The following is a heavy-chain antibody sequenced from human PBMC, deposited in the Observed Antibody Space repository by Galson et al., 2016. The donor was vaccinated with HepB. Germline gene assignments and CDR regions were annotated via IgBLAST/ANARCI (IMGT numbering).Heavy chain of an antibody. CDR2: IPNSGGIT. D-gene: IGHD2-21*01. CDR3: VKEFVATGAVVGDY. J-gene: IGHJ4*02. V-gene: IGHV3-23*01. CDR1: GFTFSTSA. Sequence: SLRLSCAASGFTFSTSAMGWVRQAPVKGLARVSAIPNSGGITYYADSVKGRFTISRDNSKDTLYLQMNSLRVEDTALYYCVKEFVATGAVVGDYWGQGTLVSVSS.